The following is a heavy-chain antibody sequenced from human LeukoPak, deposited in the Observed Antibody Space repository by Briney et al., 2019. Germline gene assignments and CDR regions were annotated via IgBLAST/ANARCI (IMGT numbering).Heavy chain of an antibody. V-gene: IGHV3-23*01. CDR3: AKDLSYGMDV. Sequence: GGSLRLSCAASGFSFSSYAMSWVRQAPGKGLEWVSALSGSGTSTYYVDSVKGRFIISRDNSKNTLYLRMNSLRVEDTAIYYCAKDLSYGMDVWGQGTTVTVSS. J-gene: IGHJ6*02. CDR2: LSGSGTST. CDR1: GFSFSSYA.